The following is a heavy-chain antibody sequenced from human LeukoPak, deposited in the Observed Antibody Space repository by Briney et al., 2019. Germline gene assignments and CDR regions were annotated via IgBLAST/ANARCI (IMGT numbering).Heavy chain of an antibody. CDR1: GYTFTSYD. V-gene: IGHV1-8*01. CDR2: MNPNSGNT. D-gene: IGHD3-9*01. CDR3: ARGDILTGYRQS. J-gene: IGHJ5*02. Sequence: ASVKVSCKASGYTFTSYDINWVRQATGQGLEWMGWMNPNSGNTGYAQKFQGRVTMTRNTSISTAYMELSSLRSEDTAVYYCARGDILTGYRQSWGQGTLVTVSS.